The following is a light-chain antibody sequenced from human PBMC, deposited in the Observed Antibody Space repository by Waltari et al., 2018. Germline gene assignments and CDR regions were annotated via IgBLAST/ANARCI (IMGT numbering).Light chain of an antibody. V-gene: IGKV2-30*02. CDR1: QSLVHSNGNTY. Sequence: DVVLTQSPLSLPVTLGQPASISCGSSQSLVHSNGNTYLSWLQQRPGQSPRRLIYEVSNRDSGVPDRFSGSGSGTDFTLKISRVEAEDIGVYYCMQGTHWPPWTFGQGTKVEIK. CDR3: MQGTHWPPWT. CDR2: EVS. J-gene: IGKJ1*01.